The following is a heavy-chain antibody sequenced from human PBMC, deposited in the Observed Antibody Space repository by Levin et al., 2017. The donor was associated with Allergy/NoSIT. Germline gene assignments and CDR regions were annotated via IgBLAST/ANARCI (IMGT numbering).Heavy chain of an antibody. V-gene: IGHV3-48*03. CDR2: ISSSGSTI. D-gene: IGHD1-1*01. CDR3: AREDWNDNFDY. CDR1: GFTFSSYE. Sequence: AGGSLRLSCAASGFTFSSYEMNWVRQAPGKGLEWVSYISSSGSTIYYADSVKGRFTISRDNAKNSLYLQMNSLRAEDTAVYYCAREDWNDNFDYWGQGTLVTVSS. J-gene: IGHJ4*02.